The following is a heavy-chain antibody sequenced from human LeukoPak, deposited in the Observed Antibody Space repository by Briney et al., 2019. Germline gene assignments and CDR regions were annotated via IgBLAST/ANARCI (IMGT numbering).Heavy chain of an antibody. D-gene: IGHD3-22*01. Sequence: SETLSLTCTVSGGSISSYYWSWIRQPPGKGLEWIGYNYYSGSTNYNPSLKSRVTISVDTPKNQFSLKLSSVTAADTAVYYCARPSSGTYYYDSSPDWYFDLWGRGTLVTVSS. CDR1: GGSISSYY. CDR2: NYYSGST. J-gene: IGHJ2*01. CDR3: ARPSSGTYYYDSSPDWYFDL. V-gene: IGHV4-59*08.